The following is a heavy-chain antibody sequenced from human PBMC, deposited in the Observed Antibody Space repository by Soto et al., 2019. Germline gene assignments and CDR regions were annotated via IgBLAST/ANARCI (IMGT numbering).Heavy chain of an antibody. CDR1: LYTFSRYY. CDR2: ISPHTGCT. J-gene: IGHJ6*02. CDR3: AREWELHAVYYSYGMDV. V-gene: IGHV1-2*02. Sequence: GASVTVSCQASLYTFSRYYMHWVRQAPGPGLEWMGWISPHTGCTTYAKKFQGRVTMTRDTSISTAYMELCRLRSDDTAVYYCAREWELHAVYYSYGMDVWGQGATVTVSS. D-gene: IGHD1-26*01.